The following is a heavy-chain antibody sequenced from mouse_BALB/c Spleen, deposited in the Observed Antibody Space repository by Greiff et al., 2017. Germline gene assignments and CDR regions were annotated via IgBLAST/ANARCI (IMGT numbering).Heavy chain of an antibody. D-gene: IGHD1-1*01. V-gene: IGHV1S126*01. J-gene: IGHJ2*01. CDR1: GYSFTSYW. CDR3: ASRSSYVNYFDY. CDR2: IDPSDSET. Sequence: QVQLQQSGPQLVRPGASVKISCKASGYSFTSYWMHWVKQRPGQGLEWIGMIDPSDSETRLNQKFKDKATLTVDKSSSTAYMQLSSPTSEDSAVYYCASRSSYVNYFDYWGQGTTLTVSS.